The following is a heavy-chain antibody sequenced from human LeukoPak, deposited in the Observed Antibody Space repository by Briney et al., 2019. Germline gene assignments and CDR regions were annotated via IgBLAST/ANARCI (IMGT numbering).Heavy chain of an antibody. Sequence: SETLSLTCTVSGGSISSSSYYWGWIRQPPGKGLEWIGSIYYSGSTYYNPSLKSRVTMSVDTSKNQFSLKLSFVTAADTAVYYCAKDARGAGTYYNPTYFDYWGQGTLVTVSS. CDR3: AKDARGAGTYYNPTYFDY. CDR2: IYYSGST. V-gene: IGHV4-39*02. CDR1: GGSISSSSYY. D-gene: IGHD6-13*01. J-gene: IGHJ4*02.